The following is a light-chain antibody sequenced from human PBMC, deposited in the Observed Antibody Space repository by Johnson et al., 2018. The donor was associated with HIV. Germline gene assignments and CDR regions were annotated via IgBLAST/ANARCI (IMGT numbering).Light chain of an antibody. Sequence: QSVLTQPPSVSAAPGQKVTISCSGGGSNIEVNSVSWYQQLPGTAPRVLIYEKNKRPSGIPDRFSASTSGTSATLDIPGLQTGDEADYYCAARDSGLGAHYVFGTGTKVTVL. CDR1: GSNIEVNS. CDR3: AARDSGLGAHYV. CDR2: EKN. J-gene: IGLJ1*01. V-gene: IGLV1-51*02.